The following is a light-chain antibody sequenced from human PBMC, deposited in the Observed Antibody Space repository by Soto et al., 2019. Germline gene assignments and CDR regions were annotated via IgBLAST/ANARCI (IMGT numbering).Light chain of an antibody. Sequence: QSVLAQPASVSGSFGQSITISCSGPNTDLGVYGYVSWYQHHPGKAPKLLIYDVNNRPSGISDRFSGSKSGDTASLTISGLQAADEADYFCFSKISGFVYGFGTGTKV. J-gene: IGLJ1*01. V-gene: IGLV2-14*01. CDR1: NTDLGVYGY. CDR2: DVN. CDR3: FSKISGFVYG.